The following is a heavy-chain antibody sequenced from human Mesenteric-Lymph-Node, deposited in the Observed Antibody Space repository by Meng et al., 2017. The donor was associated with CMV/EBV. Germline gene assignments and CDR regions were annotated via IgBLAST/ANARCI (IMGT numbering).Heavy chain of an antibody. V-gene: IGHV3-11*04. J-gene: IGHJ4*02. D-gene: IGHD2-8*01. CDR3: ARDWAYAFDY. CDR2: IRSIGNTI. Sequence: GGSLRLSCAASGFTVSSNYMSWVRQAPGKGLEWVSYIRSIGNTIYYADSVKGRFTISRDNAKNSLYPQMNSLRAEDTAVYYCARDWAYAFDYWGQGTLVTVSS. CDR1: GFTVSSNY.